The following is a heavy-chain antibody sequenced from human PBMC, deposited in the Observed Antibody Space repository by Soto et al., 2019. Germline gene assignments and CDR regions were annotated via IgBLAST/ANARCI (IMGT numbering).Heavy chain of an antibody. D-gene: IGHD5-12*01. V-gene: IGHV1-8*01. CDR3: ARGTSSGYDPPYYYYMDV. CDR2: MNPNSGNT. Sequence: ASVKVSCKASGYTFTSYDINWVRQATGQGLEWMGWMNPNSGNTGYAQKFQGRVTMTRNTSISTAYMELSSLRSEDTAVYYCARGTSSGYDPPYYYYMDVWGKGTTVTVSS. CDR1: GYTFTSYD. J-gene: IGHJ6*03.